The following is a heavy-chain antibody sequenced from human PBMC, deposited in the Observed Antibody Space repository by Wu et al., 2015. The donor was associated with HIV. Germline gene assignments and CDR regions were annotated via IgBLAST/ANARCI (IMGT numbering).Heavy chain of an antibody. V-gene: IGHV1-18*01. D-gene: IGHD5-24*01. J-gene: IGHJ4*02. CDR1: GYTFTNHD. CDR2: ISAYNGNT. CDR3: ASGDGNNLNY. Sequence: QLQLVQSGAEVKKPGASVKVSCKASGYTFTNHDIHWVRQAHGQGLEWIGWISAYNGNTNSAEKLQDRVTMTRDTFTSTAYMELRSLRSDDTAVYYCASGDGNNLNYWGQGTLVTVSS.